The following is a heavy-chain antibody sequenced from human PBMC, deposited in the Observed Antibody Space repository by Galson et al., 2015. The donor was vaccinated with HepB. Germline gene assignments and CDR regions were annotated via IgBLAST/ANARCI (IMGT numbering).Heavy chain of an antibody. CDR2: IIPIFGTA. D-gene: IGHD2-2*01. V-gene: IGHV1-69*13. J-gene: IGHJ6*03. CDR1: GGTFSSYA. CDR3: ARGGNIVVVPAARGHCYYYMDV. Sequence: SVKVSCKASGGTFSSYAISWVRQAPGQGLEWMGGIIPIFGTANYAQKFQGRVTITADESTSTAYMELSSLRSEDTAVYYCARGGNIVVVPAARGHCYYYMDVWGKGTTVTVSS.